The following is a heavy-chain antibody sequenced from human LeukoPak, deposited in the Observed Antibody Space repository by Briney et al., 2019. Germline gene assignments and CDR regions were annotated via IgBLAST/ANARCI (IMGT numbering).Heavy chain of an antibody. CDR1: GFTFSSYA. V-gene: IGHV3-30-3*01. Sequence: GRSLRLSCAASGFTFSSYAMHWVRQAPGKGLEWVAVISYDGSNKYHADSVKGRFTISRDNSKNTLYLQMNSLRAEDTAVYYCASGSYSTADYWGQGTLVTVSS. D-gene: IGHD1-26*01. CDR3: ASGSYSTADY. CDR2: ISYDGSNK. J-gene: IGHJ4*02.